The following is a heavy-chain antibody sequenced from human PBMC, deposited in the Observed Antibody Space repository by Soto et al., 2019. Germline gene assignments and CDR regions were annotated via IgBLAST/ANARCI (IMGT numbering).Heavy chain of an antibody. V-gene: IGHV1-69*13. Sequence: GASVKVSCKASGGTFSSYAISWVRQAPGQGLEWMGGIIPIFGTANYAQKFQGRVTITADESTSTAYMELSSLRSEDTAVYYCASHLPRGGDYWGQGTQVTVSS. D-gene: IGHD5-12*01. CDR1: GGTFSSYA. J-gene: IGHJ4*02. CDR2: IIPIFGTA. CDR3: ASHLPRGGDY.